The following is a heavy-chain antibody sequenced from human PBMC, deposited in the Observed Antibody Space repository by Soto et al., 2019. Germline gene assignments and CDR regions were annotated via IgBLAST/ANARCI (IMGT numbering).Heavy chain of an antibody. J-gene: IGHJ4*02. CDR3: ARLYWSYYASSGYLDQ. Sequence: PSETLSLTCTVSNGSISNGDYYWIWVRQPPGKGLESIGYIYFTGTTYYTPSLQSRLSISVDRSNNQMCLRLTSLTAADTAVYYCARLYWSYYASSGYLDQGGQGTVVTVSS. CDR2: IYFTGTT. D-gene: IGHD3-22*01. V-gene: IGHV4-30-4*01. CDR1: NGSISNGDYY.